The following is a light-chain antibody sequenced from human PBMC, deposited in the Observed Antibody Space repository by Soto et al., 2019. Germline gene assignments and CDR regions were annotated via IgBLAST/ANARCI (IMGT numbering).Light chain of an antibody. J-gene: IGLJ2*01. CDR3: QSYDSSLSASV. Sequence: QSVLTQPPSVSGAPGQRVTIPCTGSSSNIGAGYYGHWYQQVPGTAPKLLIYGNNHRPSGVPERFSGSKSGTSASLAITGLQAADEADYYCQSYDSSLSASVFGRGTKLTVL. CDR2: GNN. CDR1: SSNIGAGYY. V-gene: IGLV1-40*01.